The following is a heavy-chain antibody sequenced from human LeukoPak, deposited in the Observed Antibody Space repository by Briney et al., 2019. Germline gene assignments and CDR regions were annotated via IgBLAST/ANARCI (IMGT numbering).Heavy chain of an antibody. V-gene: IGHV4-30-2*01. CDR3: ASQTTRGYNWFDP. D-gene: IGHD2-15*01. CDR1: GGSISTSAYY. J-gene: IGHJ5*02. CDR2: IYHSGST. Sequence: SETLSLTCIVSGGSISTSAYYWGWIRQPPGKGLEWIGYIYHSGSTYYNPSLKSRVTISVDRSKNQFSLKLSSVTAADTAVYYCASQTTRGYNWFDPWGQGTLVTVSS.